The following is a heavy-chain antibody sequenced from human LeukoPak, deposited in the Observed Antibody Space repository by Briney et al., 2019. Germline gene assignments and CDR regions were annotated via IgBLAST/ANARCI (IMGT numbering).Heavy chain of an antibody. Sequence: SETLSLTCAVYGGSFSGYYWSWIRQPPGKGLEWIGEINHSGSTNYNPSLKSRVTISVDTSKNQFSLKLSSVTAADTAVYYCARAVAGTSIHFDYWGQGTLVTVSS. J-gene: IGHJ4*02. CDR1: GGSFSGYY. CDR2: INHSGST. CDR3: ARAVAGTSIHFDY. D-gene: IGHD6-19*01. V-gene: IGHV4-34*01.